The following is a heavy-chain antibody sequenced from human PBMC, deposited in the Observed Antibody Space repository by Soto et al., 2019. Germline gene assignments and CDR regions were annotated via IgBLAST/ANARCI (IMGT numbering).Heavy chain of an antibody. Sequence: GGSLRLSCAASGFTFSSYSMNWVRQAPGKGLEWVSYISSSSSTIYYADSVKGRFTISRDNAKNSLYLQMNSLRDEDTAVYYCARDAGSSDYYYYYYMDVWGKGTTVTVSS. J-gene: IGHJ6*03. CDR1: GFTFSSYS. CDR2: ISSSSSTI. V-gene: IGHV3-48*02. D-gene: IGHD6-6*01. CDR3: ARDAGSSDYYYYYYMDV.